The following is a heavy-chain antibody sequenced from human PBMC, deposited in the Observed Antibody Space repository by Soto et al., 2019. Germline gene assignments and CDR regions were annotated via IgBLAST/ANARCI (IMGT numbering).Heavy chain of an antibody. CDR2: IYPGDSDT. CDR1: GYSFTSYW. V-gene: IGHV5-51*01. Sequence: GESLKISCKGSGYSFTSYWIGWVRQMPGKGLEWMGIIYPGDSDTRYSPSFQGQVTISADKSISTAYLQWSSLKASDTAMYYCARRDIVVVVAATGKAFDLWGQGTTVTV. J-gene: IGHJ3*01. D-gene: IGHD2-15*01. CDR3: ARRDIVVVVAATGKAFDL.